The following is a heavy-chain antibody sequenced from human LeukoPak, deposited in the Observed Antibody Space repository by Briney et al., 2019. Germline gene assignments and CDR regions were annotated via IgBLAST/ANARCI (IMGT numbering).Heavy chain of an antibody. Sequence: SETLSLTCTVSGASISNYYWSWIRQPAGKGLEWIGRIFATGSTNYNPSLKSRVTISVDKSKNQVSLKLSSVTAADTAVYYCARAQLLSGTAQWGQGTLGTVSS. V-gene: IGHV4-4*07. D-gene: IGHD1-14*01. CDR1: GASISNYY. J-gene: IGHJ4*02. CDR3: ARAQLLSGTAQ. CDR2: IFATGST.